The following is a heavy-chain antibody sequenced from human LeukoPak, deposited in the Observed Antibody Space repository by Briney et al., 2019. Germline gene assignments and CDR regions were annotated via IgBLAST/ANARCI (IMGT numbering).Heavy chain of an antibody. CDR2: INHSGST. D-gene: IGHD3-10*01. V-gene: IGHV4-34*01. J-gene: IGHJ4*02. CDR3: ARSLNPLLWFGELLSGSSYFDY. CDR1: GGSFSGYY. Sequence: SETLSLTCAVYGGSFSGYYWSWIRQPPGKGLEWIGEINHSGSTNYNPSLKSRVTISVDTSKNQFSLKLSSVTAADTAVYYCARSLNPLLWFGELLSGSSYFDYWGQGTLVTGSS.